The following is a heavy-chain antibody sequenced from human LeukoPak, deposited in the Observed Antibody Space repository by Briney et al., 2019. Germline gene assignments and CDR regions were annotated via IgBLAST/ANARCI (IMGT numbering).Heavy chain of an antibody. V-gene: IGHV4-59*01. CDR3: ARDTGAGGYSYGRIFDY. D-gene: IGHD5-18*01. CDR1: GGSISSYY. J-gene: IGHJ4*02. CDR2: IYYSGST. Sequence: SETLSLTCTVSGGSISSYYWSWIRQPPGKGLEWIGYIYYSGSTNYNPSLKSRVTISVDTSKNQFSLKLSSVTAADTAVYYCARDTGAGGYSYGRIFDYWGQGTPVTVSS.